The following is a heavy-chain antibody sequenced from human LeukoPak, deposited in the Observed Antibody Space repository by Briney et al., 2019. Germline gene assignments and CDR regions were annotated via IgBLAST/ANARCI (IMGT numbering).Heavy chain of an antibody. J-gene: IGHJ4*02. CDR2: IYPSGTT. Sequence: SETLSLTCYVSGGSLTNYYWSWIRQPAGKGLEWIGRIYPSGTTNYNPSLKSRLTMPIDTSKKQFSLNLRFLIAADTAVYYCARDGGHGPFDSWGPGTLVTVSS. CDR3: ARDGGHGPFDS. D-gene: IGHD3-16*01. V-gene: IGHV4-4*07. CDR1: GGSLTNYY.